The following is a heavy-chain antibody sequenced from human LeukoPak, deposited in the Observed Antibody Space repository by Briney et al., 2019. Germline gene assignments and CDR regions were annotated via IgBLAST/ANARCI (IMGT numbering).Heavy chain of an antibody. CDR2: IYYSGST. Sequence: SETLSLTCTVSGGSISSYYWSWIRQPPGKGLEWIGYIYYSGSTNYNPSLKSRVTISVDTSKNQFSLKLSSVTAADTAVYYCAREGDCSSTSCSNGAFDIWGQGTMVTVSS. V-gene: IGHV4-59*01. J-gene: IGHJ3*02. CDR3: AREGDCSSTSCSNGAFDI. D-gene: IGHD2-2*01. CDR1: GGSISSYY.